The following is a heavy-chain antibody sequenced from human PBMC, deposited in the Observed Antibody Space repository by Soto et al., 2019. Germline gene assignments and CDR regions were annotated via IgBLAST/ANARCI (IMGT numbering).Heavy chain of an antibody. CDR1: GFTFSSYW. Sequence: GGSLRLSCAASGFTFSSYWMHWVRQAPGKGLVWVSRINSDGSSTSYADSVKGRFTISRDNAKNTLYLQMNSLRAEDTAVYYCASIHYYYYMDVWGKGTTVTVSS. CDR2: INSDGSST. V-gene: IGHV3-74*01. CDR3: ASIHYYYYMDV. J-gene: IGHJ6*03.